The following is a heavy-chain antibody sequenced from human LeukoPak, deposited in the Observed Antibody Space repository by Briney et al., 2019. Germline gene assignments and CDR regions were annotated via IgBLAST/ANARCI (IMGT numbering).Heavy chain of an antibody. CDR3: ARDGYFGSSGYYYYYYMDV. CDR1: GFTFSSYS. D-gene: IGHD3-22*01. CDR2: ISSSSSYI. V-gene: IGHV3-21*01. J-gene: IGHJ6*03. Sequence: GGSLRLSCAASGFTFSSYSMNWVRQAPGKGLEWVSSISSSSSYIYYADSVKGRFTISRDNAKNSLYLQMNSLRAEDTAVYYCARDGYFGSSGYYYYYYMDVWGKGTTVTVSS.